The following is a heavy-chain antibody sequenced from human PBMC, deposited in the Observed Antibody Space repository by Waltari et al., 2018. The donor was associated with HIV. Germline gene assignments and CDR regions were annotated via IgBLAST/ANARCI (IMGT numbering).Heavy chain of an antibody. CDR1: GFTFSSYS. D-gene: IGHD3-10*01. V-gene: IGHV3-21*01. Sequence: EVQLVESGGGLVKPGGSLRLSCAASGFTFSSYSMSWVSQAPGKGLEWVSSLSSSSSKIYYADSRKGRFTISRDNAKNSLYLQMNSLRAEDTAVYYCARWGAMGSGSYFLDLWGRGTLVTVSS. CDR2: LSSSSSKI. J-gene: IGHJ2*01. CDR3: ARWGAMGSGSYFLDL.